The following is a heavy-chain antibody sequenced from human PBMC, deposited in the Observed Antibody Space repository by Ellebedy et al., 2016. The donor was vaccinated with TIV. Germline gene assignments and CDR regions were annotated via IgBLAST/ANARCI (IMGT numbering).Heavy chain of an antibody. V-gene: IGHV4-39*07. CDR2: IYYSGST. CDR3: ARGQAVRGPHPFDY. J-gene: IGHJ4*02. D-gene: IGHD3-10*01. CDR1: GGSISSSSYY. Sequence: SETLSLXXTVSGGSISSSSYYWGWIRQPPGKGLERIGSIYYSGSTYYNPSLKSRVTISVDTSKNQFSLKLSSVTAADTAVYYCARGQAVRGPHPFDYWGQGTLVTVSS.